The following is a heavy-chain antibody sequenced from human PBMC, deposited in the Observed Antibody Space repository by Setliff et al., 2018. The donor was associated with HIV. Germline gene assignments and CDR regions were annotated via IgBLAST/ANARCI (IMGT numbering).Heavy chain of an antibody. J-gene: IGHJ1*01. CDR1: GGSISSHY. CDR2: ISKVGGSNT. CDR3: ARDPLYADGWHSLEFSQH. V-gene: IGHV3-53*01. D-gene: IGHD2-8*01. Sequence: ETLSLTCTVSGGSISSHYWSWIRQPPGKGLEWLATISKVGGSNTYYADSVKGRFTISRDSSKNTVYLQLNSLTPEDTAVYYCARDPLYADGWHSLEFSQHWGQGTLVTVSS.